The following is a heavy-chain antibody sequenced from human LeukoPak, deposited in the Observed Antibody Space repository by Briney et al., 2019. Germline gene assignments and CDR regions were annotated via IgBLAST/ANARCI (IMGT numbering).Heavy chain of an antibody. V-gene: IGHV4-39*01. Sequence: PSETLSLTCTVSGGSISSYYWGWIRQPPGKGLEWIGTIYYSGSTCYNPSLKSRVTISVDTSKNQFSLKLSSVTAADTAVYYCARSLNYYGSGSYYNTWGQGTLVTVSS. J-gene: IGHJ5*02. CDR3: ARSLNYYGSGSYYNT. CDR1: GGSISSYY. CDR2: IYYSGST. D-gene: IGHD3-10*01.